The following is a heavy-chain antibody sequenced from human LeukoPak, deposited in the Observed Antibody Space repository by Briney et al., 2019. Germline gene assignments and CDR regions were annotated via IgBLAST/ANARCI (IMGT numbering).Heavy chain of an antibody. CDR2: ISYDGSNK. CDR3: AKVIRGGYGMDV. J-gene: IGHJ6*02. CDR1: GFTFRSYG. Sequence: PGRSLRLSCAASGFTFRSYGMHWVRQAPGKGLEWVAFISYDGSNKYYADSVKGRFTISRDNSKNTLYLQMNSLRAEDTAVYYCAKVIRGGYGMDVWGQGTTVTVTS. D-gene: IGHD3-10*01. V-gene: IGHV3-30*18.